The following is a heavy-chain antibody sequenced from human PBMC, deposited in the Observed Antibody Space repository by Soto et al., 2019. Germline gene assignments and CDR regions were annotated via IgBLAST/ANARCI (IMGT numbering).Heavy chain of an antibody. D-gene: IGHD1-1*01. CDR3: ARRYGYSFDY. Sequence: PSETLSLTCPFSGVSISSGGYYWSWIRQHPGKGLEWIGYIYYSGSTNYNPSLKSRVTISVDTSKNQFSLKLSSVTAADTAVYYCARRYGYSFDYWGQGTLVTVSS. CDR2: IYYSGST. V-gene: IGHV4-61*08. J-gene: IGHJ4*02. CDR1: GVSISSGGYY.